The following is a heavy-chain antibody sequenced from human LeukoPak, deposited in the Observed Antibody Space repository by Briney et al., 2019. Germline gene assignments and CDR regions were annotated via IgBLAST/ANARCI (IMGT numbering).Heavy chain of an antibody. Sequence: GGSLRLSCAASGFTFSSYGMHWVRQAPGKGLEWVAVIWYDGSNKYYADSVKGRFTISRDNSKNTLYLQMNSLRAEDTAVYYCARVFRIAVACTDAFDIWGQGTMVTVSS. CDR3: ARVFRIAVACTDAFDI. V-gene: IGHV3-33*01. CDR2: IWYDGSNK. D-gene: IGHD6-19*01. CDR1: GFTFSSYG. J-gene: IGHJ3*02.